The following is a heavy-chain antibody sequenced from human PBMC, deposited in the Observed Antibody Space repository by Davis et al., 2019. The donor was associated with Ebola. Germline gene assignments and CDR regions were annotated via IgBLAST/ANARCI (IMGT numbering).Heavy chain of an antibody. D-gene: IGHD4-17*01. CDR3: AKGSLYGSRSITAGMDV. J-gene: IGHJ6*02. V-gene: IGHV3-23*01. Sequence: PGGSLRLSCAASGFTLISYSMTWVRQAPGKGLEWVSGISGSGTGTYYADSVKGRFTFSRDTSMNTLYLQMNGLRAEDTAVYYCAKGSLYGSRSITAGMDVWGQGTTVTVSS. CDR1: GFTLISYS. CDR2: ISGSGTGT.